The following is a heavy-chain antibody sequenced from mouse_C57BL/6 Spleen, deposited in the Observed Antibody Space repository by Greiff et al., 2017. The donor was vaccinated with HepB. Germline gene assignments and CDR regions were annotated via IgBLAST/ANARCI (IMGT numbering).Heavy chain of an antibody. CDR3: ARSSYDPAWFAY. CDR2: IDPSDSYT. V-gene: IGHV1-50*01. CDR1: GYTFTSYW. Sequence: QVQLKQSGAELVKPGASVKLSCKASGYTFTSYWMQWVKQRPGQGLEWIGEIDPSDSYTNYNQKFKGKATLTVDTSSSTAYRQLSSLTSEDSAVYYCARSSYDPAWFAYWGQGTLVTVSA. J-gene: IGHJ3*01. D-gene: IGHD2-3*01.